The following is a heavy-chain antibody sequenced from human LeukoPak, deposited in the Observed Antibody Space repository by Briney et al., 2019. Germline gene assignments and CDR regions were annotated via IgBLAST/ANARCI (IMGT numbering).Heavy chain of an antibody. J-gene: IGHJ5*02. D-gene: IGHD3-10*01. V-gene: IGHV1-2*02. CDR2: INPNSGGT. CDR3: ARYLYYYGSGSYSWFDP. Sequence: GASVKVSCKASGYTFTGYYMHWVRQAPGQGLEWMGWINPNSGGTNYAQKFQGRVTMTRDTSISTAYMELSRRRSDDTAVYYCARYLYYYGSGSYSWFDPWGQGTLVTVSS. CDR1: GYTFTGYY.